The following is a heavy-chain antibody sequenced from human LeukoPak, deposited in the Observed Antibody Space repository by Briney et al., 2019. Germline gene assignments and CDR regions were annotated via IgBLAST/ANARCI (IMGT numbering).Heavy chain of an antibody. CDR3: ARALAGATTVDY. D-gene: IGHD1-26*01. J-gene: IGHJ4*02. V-gene: IGHV3-30*04. Sequence: GGSLRLSCAASGFNFSTYAMHWVRQAPGKGLEWVAVISYDGPNKFYADSVKGRFTISRDNPKNTLYLQMNSLRAEDTAVYYCARALAGATTVDYWGQGTLVTVSS. CDR1: GFNFSTYA. CDR2: ISYDGPNK.